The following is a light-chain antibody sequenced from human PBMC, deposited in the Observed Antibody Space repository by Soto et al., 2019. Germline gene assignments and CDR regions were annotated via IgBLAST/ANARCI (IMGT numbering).Light chain of an antibody. CDR2: DAS. J-gene: IGKJ4*01. CDR1: QDISNY. CDR3: QQYDNLPLT. Sequence: IQMTQSPSSLSGSVGDRVTITCQASQDISNYLNWYQQKPGKAPKLLIYDASNLETGVPSRFSGSGSGTDFTFTISSLQPEDIATYYCQQYDNLPLTFGGGTKVDI. V-gene: IGKV1-33*01.